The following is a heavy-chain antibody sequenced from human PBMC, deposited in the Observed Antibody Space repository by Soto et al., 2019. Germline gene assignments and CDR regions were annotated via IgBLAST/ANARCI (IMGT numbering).Heavy chain of an antibody. CDR3: ARPWRGGGFYGMDV. V-gene: IGHV4-39*01. Sequence: SETLSLTCTVSGGSISSSNYFWGWIRQPPGTGLEWIATIYYTGTTYYNPSLKSRVTISVDTSKNQFSLKLNSVTAADTAVYYCARPWRGGGFYGMDVWGQGTTVTVSS. CDR2: IYYTGTT. D-gene: IGHD3-16*01. J-gene: IGHJ6*02. CDR1: GGSISSSNYF.